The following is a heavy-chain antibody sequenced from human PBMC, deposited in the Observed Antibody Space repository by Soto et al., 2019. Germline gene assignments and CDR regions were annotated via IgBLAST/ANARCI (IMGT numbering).Heavy chain of an antibody. CDR2: ISSSSSYI. Sequence: PGGSLRLSCAASGFTFSSYSMNWVRQAPGKGLEWVSSISSSSSYIYYADSVKGRFTISRDNAKNSLYLQMNSLRAEDTAVYYCAREHWKYSLPIDYCRQGTLVTVSS. D-gene: IGHD1-7*01. CDR1: GFTFSSYS. J-gene: IGHJ4*02. V-gene: IGHV3-21*01. CDR3: AREHWKYSLPIDY.